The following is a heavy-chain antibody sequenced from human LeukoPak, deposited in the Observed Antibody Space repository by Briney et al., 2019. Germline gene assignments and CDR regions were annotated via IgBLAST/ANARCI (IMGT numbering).Heavy chain of an antibody. Sequence: SETLSLTCTVSGGSISSYYWSWIRQPPGKGLEWIGYIYYSGSTNYNPSLKSRVTISVDTSKNQFSLKLSSVTAADTAVYYCARGGLLWFGAPNWFDPWVQGTLVTVSS. CDR1: GGSISSYY. CDR3: ARGGLLWFGAPNWFDP. CDR2: IYYSGST. J-gene: IGHJ5*02. D-gene: IGHD3-10*01. V-gene: IGHV4-59*01.